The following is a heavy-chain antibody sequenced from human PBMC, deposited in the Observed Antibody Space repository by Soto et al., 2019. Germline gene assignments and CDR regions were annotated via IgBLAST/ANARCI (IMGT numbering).Heavy chain of an antibody. CDR3: ASSYGSGYRAFDY. CDR1: GDTFNFYS. D-gene: IGHD3-10*01. CDR2: VNSIVSMS. Sequence: QVQLVQSGAEVKRPGPSVKVSCKASGDTFNFYSINWVRQAPGLGLEWMGSVNSIVSMSNYAQKCQGIVTMTADKSSSTAFMELSSLRAEDTAIYYCASSYGSGYRAFDYWGQGALVPVS. J-gene: IGHJ4*02. V-gene: IGHV1-69*02.